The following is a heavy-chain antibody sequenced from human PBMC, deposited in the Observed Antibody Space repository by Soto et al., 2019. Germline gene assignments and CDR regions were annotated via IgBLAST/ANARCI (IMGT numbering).Heavy chain of an antibody. CDR3: AKEGYCSSTSCYSSAASWFDP. Sequence: GGSLRLSCAASGFTFSSYGMHWVRQAPGKGLEWVAVISYDGSNKYYADSVKGRFTISRDNSKNTLYLQMNSLRAEDTAVYYCAKEGYCSSTSCYSSAASWFDPWGQGTLVTVSS. J-gene: IGHJ5*02. D-gene: IGHD2-2*01. V-gene: IGHV3-30*18. CDR2: ISYDGSNK. CDR1: GFTFSSYG.